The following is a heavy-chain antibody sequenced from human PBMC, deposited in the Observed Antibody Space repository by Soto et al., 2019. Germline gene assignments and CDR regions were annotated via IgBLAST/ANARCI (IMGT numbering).Heavy chain of an antibody. CDR2: MNPNSGET. CDR1: GYTFTDYD. Sequence: QEQLVQSGAEVKKPGASVKVSCKTSGYTFTDYDINWVRQATGQGLEWIGWMNPNSGETGYAQKFQGRVTMTRIASLSTAYLELSSLRSEDTAVXXXXRVAVAARPRWYNWFDPWGQGT. CDR3: XRVAVAARPRWYNWFDP. D-gene: IGHD2-15*01. J-gene: IGHJ5*02. V-gene: IGHV1-8*01.